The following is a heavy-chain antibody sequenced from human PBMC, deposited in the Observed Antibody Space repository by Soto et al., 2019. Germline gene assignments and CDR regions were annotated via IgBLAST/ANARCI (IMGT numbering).Heavy chain of an antibody. J-gene: IGHJ6*02. V-gene: IGHV3-66*01. CDR2: IYSGGST. CDR1: GFTVSSNY. Sequence: GGSLRLSCAASGFTVSSNYMSWVRQAPGKGLEWVSVIYSGGSTYYADSVKGRFTISRDNSKNTLYLQMNSLRAEDTAVYYCAKSPLYYYDSSGSPYYYGMDVWGQGTTVTVSS. CDR3: AKSPLYYYDSSGSPYYYGMDV. D-gene: IGHD3-22*01.